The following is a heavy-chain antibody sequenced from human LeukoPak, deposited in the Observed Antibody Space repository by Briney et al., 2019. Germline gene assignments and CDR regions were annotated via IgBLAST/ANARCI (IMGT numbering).Heavy chain of an antibody. CDR1: GYTFTRYH. D-gene: IGHD5-24*01. CDR2: ITVSGGAT. J-gene: IGHJ4*02. Sequence: GASVKVSCKASGYTFTRYHMHWVRQAPGQGLEWMGIITVSGGATSYAQKFQGRVTMTRDTSISTAYMELSRLRSDDTAVYYCARAVGVEMATTQFDYWGQGTLVTVSS. CDR3: ARAVGVEMATTQFDY. V-gene: IGHV1-46*01.